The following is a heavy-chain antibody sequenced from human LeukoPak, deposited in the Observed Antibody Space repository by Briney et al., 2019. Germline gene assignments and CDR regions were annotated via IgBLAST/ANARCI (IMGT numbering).Heavy chain of an antibody. J-gene: IGHJ6*02. Sequence: QTGGSLRLSCAASGFTFSSYGMHWVRQAPGKGLEWVAVISYDGSNKYYADSVKGRFTISRDNSKNTLYLQMNSLRAEDRAVYYCAKGKGRGYSGYGGMDVWGQGTTVTVSS. V-gene: IGHV3-30*18. CDR3: AKGKGRGYSGYGGMDV. CDR1: GFTFSSYG. D-gene: IGHD5-12*01. CDR2: ISYDGSNK.